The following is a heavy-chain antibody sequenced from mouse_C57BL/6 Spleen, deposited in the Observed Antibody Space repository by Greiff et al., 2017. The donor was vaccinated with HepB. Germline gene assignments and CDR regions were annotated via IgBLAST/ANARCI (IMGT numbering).Heavy chain of an antibody. V-gene: IGHV5-9*01. CDR1: GFTFSSYT. D-gene: IGHD4-1*01. CDR3: ARQSLTGTYDY. CDR2: ISGGGGNT. J-gene: IGHJ2*01. Sequence: EVQLVESGGGLVKPGGSLKLSCAASGFTFSSYTMSWVRQTPEKRLEWVATISGGGGNTYYPDSVKGRFTISRDNAKNTLYLQMSSLRSEDTALYYCARQSLTGTYDYWGQGTTLTVSS.